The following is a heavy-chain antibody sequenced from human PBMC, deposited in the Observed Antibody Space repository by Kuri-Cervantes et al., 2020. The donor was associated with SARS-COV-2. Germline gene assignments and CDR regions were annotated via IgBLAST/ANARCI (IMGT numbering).Heavy chain of an antibody. D-gene: IGHD3-9*01. J-gene: IGHJ3*02. CDR3: AKDSSDISEDAFDI. V-gene: IGHV3-43D*04. CDR2: ISWDGGST. CDR1: GFTFDDYA. Sequence: GESLKISCAASGFTFDDYAMHWVRQAPGKGLEWVSLISWDGGSTYYADSVKGRFTISRDNSKNSLYLQMNSLRAEDTALYYCAKDSSDISEDAFDIWGQGTMVTVSS.